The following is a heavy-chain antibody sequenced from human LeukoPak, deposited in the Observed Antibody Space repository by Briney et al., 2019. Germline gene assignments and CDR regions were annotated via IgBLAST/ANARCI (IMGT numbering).Heavy chain of an antibody. CDR3: ARGGSNSPFDP. Sequence: GGSLRLSCAASGFTFSSYGMHWVRQAPGKGLVWVSRINTDGSSTTYADSVKGRFTISRDNARNTLYLQMNSLRAEDTAVYYCARGGSNSPFDPWGQGTLVTASS. CDR2: INTDGSST. D-gene: IGHD4-23*01. V-gene: IGHV3-74*01. J-gene: IGHJ5*02. CDR1: GFTFSSYG.